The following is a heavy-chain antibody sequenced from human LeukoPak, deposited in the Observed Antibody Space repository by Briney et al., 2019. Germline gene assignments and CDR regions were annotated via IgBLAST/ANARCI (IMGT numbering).Heavy chain of an antibody. V-gene: IGHV1-24*01. J-gene: IGHJ3*02. D-gene: IGHD3-22*01. Sequence: ASVKVSCKVSGYTLTELSMHWVRQAPGKGLEWMGGFDPEDGETIYAQKFQGRVTMTEDTSTDTAYMELSSLRSEDTAVYYCATSLNRVLVVVSAFDIWGQGTMVTVSS. CDR2: FDPEDGET. CDR1: GYTLTELS. CDR3: ATSLNRVLVVVSAFDI.